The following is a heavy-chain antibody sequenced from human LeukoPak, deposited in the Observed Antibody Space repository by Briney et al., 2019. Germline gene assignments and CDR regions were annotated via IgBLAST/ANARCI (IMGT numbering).Heavy chain of an antibody. CDR2: IIPIFGPA. J-gene: IGHJ6*03. D-gene: IGHD6-6*01. CDR3: ARSRLAYYYYYMDV. Sequence: GASVKVSCKASGGTLISYAISWVRQAPGQGLGWMGGIIPIFGPANYAQKFQGRVTITTDESTSTAYLELSSLRSEDTAVYYCARSRLAYYYYYMDVWGEGTTVTVSS. CDR1: GGTLISYA. V-gene: IGHV1-69*05.